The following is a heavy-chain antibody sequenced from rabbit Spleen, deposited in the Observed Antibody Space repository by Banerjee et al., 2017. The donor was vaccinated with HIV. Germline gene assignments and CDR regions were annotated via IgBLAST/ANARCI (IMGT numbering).Heavy chain of an antibody. CDR1: GFTLSSYW. V-gene: IGHV1S40*01. Sequence: QSLEESGGDLVKPGASLTLTCTASGFTLSSYWIYWVRQAPGKGLEWIACIYTGNGGSTYYASWAKGRFTISKTSSTTVTLQMTSLTAADTATYFCARDGGSSSVLNWLDVWGQGTLVTVS. D-gene: IGHD8-1*01. CDR3: ARDGGSSSVLNWLDV. CDR2: IYTGNGGST. J-gene: IGHJ5*01.